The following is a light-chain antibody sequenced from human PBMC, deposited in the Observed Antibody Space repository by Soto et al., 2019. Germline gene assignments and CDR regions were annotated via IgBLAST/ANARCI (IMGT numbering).Light chain of an antibody. J-gene: IGKJ2*01. Sequence: ETMLTQFPGTLSLSPGEGATLSCRASQSVSSSHLAWYQRKPGQAPRLLIYGASTRATGIPDRFRGRGSGTDFTLTISRLEPEDFAVYYCQQYDGSEYTFGQGTKVEIK. V-gene: IGKV3-20*01. CDR2: GAS. CDR3: QQYDGSEYT. CDR1: QSVSSSH.